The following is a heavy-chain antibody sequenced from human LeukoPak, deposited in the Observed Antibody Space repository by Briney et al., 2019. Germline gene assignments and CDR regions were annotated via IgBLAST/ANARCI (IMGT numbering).Heavy chain of an antibody. Sequence: ASVKVSCKASGYTFTGYYMHWVRQAPGQGLEWMGWINPNSGGTNYAQKFQGRVTMTRDTSISTAYMELSRLRSDDTAVYYCARMGVPAATAVDDYYYYYMDVWGKGTTVTVSS. CDR1: GYTFTGYY. V-gene: IGHV1-2*02. D-gene: IGHD2-2*01. J-gene: IGHJ6*03. CDR2: INPNSGGT. CDR3: ARMGVPAATAVDDYYYYYMDV.